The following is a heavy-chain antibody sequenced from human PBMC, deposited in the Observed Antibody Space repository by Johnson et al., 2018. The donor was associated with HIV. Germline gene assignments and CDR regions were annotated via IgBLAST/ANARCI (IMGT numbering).Heavy chain of an antibody. Sequence: QVQLVESGGGVVQPGRSLRLSCAASGFSFSSYAMHWVRQSPGKGLEWVAVISFDGGDQYYAASVKGRFTISRDNSKSTFFLQRNSLTPEATGVYYCAKERRAPRAFDIWGQGTMVTVSS. V-gene: IGHV3-30*18. CDR2: ISFDGGDQ. CDR3: AKERRAPRAFDI. J-gene: IGHJ3*02. CDR1: GFSFSSYA.